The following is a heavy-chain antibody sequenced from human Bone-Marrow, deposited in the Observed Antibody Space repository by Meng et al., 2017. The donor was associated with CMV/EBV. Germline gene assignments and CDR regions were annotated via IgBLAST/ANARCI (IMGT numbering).Heavy chain of an antibody. CDR3: ARGDLTMVRGVTDY. D-gene: IGHD3-10*01. Sequence: ASVKVSCKASGYTFTSYDINWVRQATGQGLEWMGWMNPNSGNTGYAQKFQGRVTMTRDTSISTAYMELSRLRSDDTAVYYCARGDLTMVRGVTDYWGQGTLVTVSS. J-gene: IGHJ4*02. CDR2: MNPNSGNT. CDR1: GYTFTSYD. V-gene: IGHV1-8*02.